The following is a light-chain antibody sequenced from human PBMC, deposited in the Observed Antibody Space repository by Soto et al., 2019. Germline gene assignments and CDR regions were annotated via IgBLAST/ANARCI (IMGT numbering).Light chain of an antibody. J-gene: IGLJ2*01. V-gene: IGLV1-44*01. CDR1: SSNIGSNA. Sequence: QSVLTQPPSASATPGQRVTISCSGSSSNIGSNAVNWYQQLPGTAPKLLIYNNNQRPSGVPDRFSGSKSGTSASLAISGLQSEDEADYYCAAWHDSLNGVLFGGGTKVTVL. CDR3: AAWHDSLNGVL. CDR2: NNN.